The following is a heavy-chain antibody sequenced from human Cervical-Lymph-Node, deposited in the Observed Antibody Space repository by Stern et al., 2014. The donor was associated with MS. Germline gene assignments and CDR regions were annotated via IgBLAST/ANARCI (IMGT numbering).Heavy chain of an antibody. Sequence: EVQLEESGGGVVRPGRSLRLSCAASGFTFEDYGMSWVRQGPGKGLGLVAAINWNGGSTVYAGSVQGRFTISRDNAKNSLYLQMNSLRAEDTALYHCARAFCTGGVCYSFPFYGMDVWGQGTTVTVSS. J-gene: IGHJ6*02. D-gene: IGHD2-8*02. CDR3: ARAFCTGGVCYSFPFYGMDV. CDR1: GFTFEDYG. CDR2: INWNGGST. V-gene: IGHV3-20*01.